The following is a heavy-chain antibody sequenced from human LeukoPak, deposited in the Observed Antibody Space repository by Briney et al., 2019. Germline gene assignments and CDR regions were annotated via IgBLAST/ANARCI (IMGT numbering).Heavy chain of an antibody. CDR2: IKSKTDSGTT. CDR1: GFTFSNAW. D-gene: IGHD3-16*02. J-gene: IGHJ4*02. CDR3: TTEDYDYVWGSYRLFDY. Sequence: PGGSLRLSCAASGFTFSNAWMSWVRQAPGKGLEWVGRIKSKTDSGTTDYAAPVKGRFTISRDESKNTLYLQMNSLKTEDTAVYYCTTEDYDYVWGSYRLFDYWGQGTLVTVSS. V-gene: IGHV3-15*01.